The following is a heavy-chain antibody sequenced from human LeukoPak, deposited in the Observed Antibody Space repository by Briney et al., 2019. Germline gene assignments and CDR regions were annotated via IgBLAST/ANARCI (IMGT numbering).Heavy chain of an antibody. D-gene: IGHD2-2*01. CDR3: ARGAGVVPAAKSLGYYLYYYMDV. CDR1: GYTFTSYG. CDR2: IVPGFGAV. Sequence: SVKVSCKASGYTFTSYGITWVRQAPGQGLEWMGGIVPGFGAVNYAPGFQDRITVTADESTSTVYMELNSLRSDDSAVYFCARGAGVVPAAKSLGYYLYYYMDVWGEGTTVTVSS. J-gene: IGHJ6*03. V-gene: IGHV1-69*13.